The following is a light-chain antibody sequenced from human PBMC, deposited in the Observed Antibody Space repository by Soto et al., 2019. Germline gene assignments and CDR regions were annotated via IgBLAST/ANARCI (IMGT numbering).Light chain of an antibody. Sequence: SYELTQPPSVSVAPGQTARITCGENNIGSKRVHWYQQKPGQAPVVVVYHDSDRPSGIPERFSGSNSGNTATLTISAVDAGDEAAYFCQVGDNYSDHVVFGAGTKVTVL. CDR2: HDS. V-gene: IGLV3-21*02. CDR1: NIGSKR. CDR3: QVGDNYSDHVV. J-gene: IGLJ3*02.